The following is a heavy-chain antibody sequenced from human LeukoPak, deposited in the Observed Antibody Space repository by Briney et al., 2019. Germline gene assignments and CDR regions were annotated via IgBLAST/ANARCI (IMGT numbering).Heavy chain of an antibody. V-gene: IGHV3-30*02. CDR3: AKAAYCGGDCPQFDY. CDR1: GFTFSSYG. J-gene: IGHJ4*02. Sequence: GGSLRLSCAASGFTFSSYGMHWVRQAPGKGLEWVAFIRYDGSNKYYADSVKGRFTISRDNSKNTLYLQMNSPRAEDTAVYYCAKAAYCGGDCPQFDYWGQGTLVTVSS. D-gene: IGHD2-21*01. CDR2: IRYDGSNK.